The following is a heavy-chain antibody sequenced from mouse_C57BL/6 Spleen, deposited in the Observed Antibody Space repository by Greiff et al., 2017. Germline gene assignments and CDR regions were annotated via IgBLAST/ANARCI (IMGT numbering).Heavy chain of an antibody. CDR2: ISSGSSTI. CDR3: ARPLYYGSSYVGFAY. J-gene: IGHJ3*01. Sequence: EVKLVESGGGLVKPGGSLKLSCAASGFTFSDYGMHWVRQAPEKGLEWVAYISSGSSTIYYADTVKGRFTISRDNAKNTLFLQMTSLRSEDTAMYYCARPLYYGSSYVGFAYWGQGTLVTVSA. CDR1: GFTFSDYG. D-gene: IGHD1-1*01. V-gene: IGHV5-17*01.